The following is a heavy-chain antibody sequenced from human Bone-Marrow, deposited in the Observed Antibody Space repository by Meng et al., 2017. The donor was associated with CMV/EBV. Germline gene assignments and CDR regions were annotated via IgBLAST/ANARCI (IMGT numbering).Heavy chain of an antibody. Sequence: CQASGYTFNGYNTHCARQAAGQGIEWMGWISPKNGGTKYAQKIQGGVTMTRDTSISTAYMELSRLTSDDTAVYYCVRGGGSSYVDYWGQGTLVTVSS. CDR2: ISPKNGGT. J-gene: IGHJ4*02. V-gene: IGHV1-2*02. CDR3: VRGGGSSYVDY. CDR1: GYTFNGYN. D-gene: IGHD1-26*01.